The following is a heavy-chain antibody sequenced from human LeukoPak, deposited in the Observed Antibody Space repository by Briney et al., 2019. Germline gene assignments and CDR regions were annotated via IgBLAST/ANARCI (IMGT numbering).Heavy chain of an antibody. V-gene: IGHV3-33*01. CDR3: ARRVAVAGTGNWFDP. CDR1: GFTFSSYG. J-gene: IGHJ5*02. D-gene: IGHD6-19*01. CDR2: IWYDGNNK. Sequence: GGSVRLSCAASGFTFSSYGMDWGRQAPGKGVEGVAGIWYDGNNKYYADSVKGRFTISRDNSKNPLYLKMNSLRAEDTAVYYCARRVAVAGTGNWFDPWGQGTLVTVSS.